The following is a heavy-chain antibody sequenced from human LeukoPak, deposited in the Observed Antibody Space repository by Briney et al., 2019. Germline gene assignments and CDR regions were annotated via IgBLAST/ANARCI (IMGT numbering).Heavy chain of an antibody. CDR3: ARCELGNEFDY. J-gene: IGHJ4*02. CDR1: DYSISTGYY. D-gene: IGHD1-1*01. V-gene: IGHV4-38-2*01. CDR2: IHHSGST. Sequence: SETLSLTCAVSDYSISTGYYWGWVRQPPGKGLEWIGSIHHSGSTYYNPSLKSRVTISVDTSKNQFSLTLSFVTAADTAVYYCARCELGNEFDYWGQGALVTVSS.